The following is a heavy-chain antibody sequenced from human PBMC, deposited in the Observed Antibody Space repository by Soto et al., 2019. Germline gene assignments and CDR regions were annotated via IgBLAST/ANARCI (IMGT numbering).Heavy chain of an antibody. V-gene: IGHV2-5*02. Sequence: QITLKESGPTLVKPTQTLTLTCTFSGFSLSTSGVGVGWIRQPPGKALEWLALIYWEDDKRYSPSLKSRPTISKDPPKTQVVLTMTNMDPVDTATYYCAHWDYGSVTRWGQGTLVTVSS. D-gene: IGHD3-10*01. CDR3: AHWDYGSVTR. CDR1: GFSLSTSGVG. CDR2: IYWEDDK. J-gene: IGHJ1*01.